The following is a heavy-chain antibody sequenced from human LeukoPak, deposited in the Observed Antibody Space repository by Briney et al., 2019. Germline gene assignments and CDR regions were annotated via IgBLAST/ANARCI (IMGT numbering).Heavy chain of an antibody. D-gene: IGHD2-21*02. V-gene: IGHV3-23*01. CDR1: GFIFNKYA. CDR3: AATTCGGDCYSEY. J-gene: IGHJ4*02. Sequence: GGSLRLSCVGSGFIFNKYAASWVRQAPGKGLEWVAGMTGGGATYHADSVKGRFVISRDNSKNTLYLQMNSLRVEDTAVYYCAATTCGGDCYSEYWGQGILVTVSS. CDR2: MTGGGAT.